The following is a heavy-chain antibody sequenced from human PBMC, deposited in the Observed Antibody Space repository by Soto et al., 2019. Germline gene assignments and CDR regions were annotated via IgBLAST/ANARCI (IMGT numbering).Heavy chain of an antibody. CDR2: ISAAGRRP. Sequence: LRLSCAASGFTFGIYAMTWVRQAPGKGLEWVSSISAAGRRPYYADSVKGRFAISRDNSKNTLFLQMNSLRAEDTAVYYCARGGQLTPYYYFDSWGQGTLVTVSS. V-gene: IGHV3-23*01. D-gene: IGHD1-26*01. CDR3: ARGGQLTPYYYFDS. J-gene: IGHJ4*02. CDR1: GFTFGIYA.